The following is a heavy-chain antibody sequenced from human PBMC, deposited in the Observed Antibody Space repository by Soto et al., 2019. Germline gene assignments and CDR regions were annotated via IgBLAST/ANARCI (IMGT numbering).Heavy chain of an antibody. CDR3: ARVVGHCSGGSCSGY. CDR1: GFNFSSYS. D-gene: IGHD2-15*01. J-gene: IGHJ4*02. CDR2: ISSSSRYI. Sequence: GGSLRLSCAASGFNFSSYSMNWVRQAPGKGLEWVSSISSSSRYIYYADSVKGRFTISRDNAKKSLYLQVNSLRAEDTAMYYCARVVGHCSGGSCSGYWGQGTLVTVSS. V-gene: IGHV3-21*01.